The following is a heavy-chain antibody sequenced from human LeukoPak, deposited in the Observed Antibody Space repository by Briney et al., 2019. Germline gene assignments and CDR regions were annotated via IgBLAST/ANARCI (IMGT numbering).Heavy chain of an antibody. CDR3: ARKTGDC. D-gene: IGHD1-14*01. CDR2: ISSGSSSI. V-gene: IGHV3-48*04. Sequence: PGGSLRLSCTASGFTFSSYSMNWVRQAPGKGLEWVSYISSGSSSIHYADSVKGRFTISRDNAKNSLYLQMNSLRVEDTAVYYCARKTGDCWGQGTLVIVSS. J-gene: IGHJ4*02. CDR1: GFTFSSYS.